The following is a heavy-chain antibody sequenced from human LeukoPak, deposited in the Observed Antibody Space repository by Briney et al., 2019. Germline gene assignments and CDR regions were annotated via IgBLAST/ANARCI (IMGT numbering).Heavy chain of an antibody. V-gene: IGHV4-39*01. J-gene: IGHJ4*02. Sequence: SQTLSLTCTVSGGSISSGGYYWRWIRQPPGTGLEWIGSIYYSGSTYYNPSLKSRVTISVDTSKNQFSLKLSSVTAADTAVYYCARHDSRRGYSYGYFDYWGQGTLVTVSS. CDR2: IYYSGST. CDR3: ARHDSRRGYSYGYFDY. CDR1: GGSISSGGYY. D-gene: IGHD5-18*01.